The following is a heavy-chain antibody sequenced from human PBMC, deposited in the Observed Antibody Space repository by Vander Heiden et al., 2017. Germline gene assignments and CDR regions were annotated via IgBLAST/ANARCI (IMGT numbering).Heavy chain of an antibody. V-gene: IGHV3-48*02. CDR3: AREESGRLMIWNPLRVTAVAPLDY. D-gene: IGHD6-19*01. Sequence: EVQLVASGGGLVQPGGSLRLSCAASGFTFSSYSMIWVRQAPGKGLEWVSYISSSSSTIYYADSVKGRFTISRDNAKNSLYLQMNSLRDEDTAVYYCAREESGRLMIWNPLRVTAVAPLDYWGQGTLVTVSS. CDR1: GFTFSSYS. J-gene: IGHJ4*02. CDR2: ISSSSSTI.